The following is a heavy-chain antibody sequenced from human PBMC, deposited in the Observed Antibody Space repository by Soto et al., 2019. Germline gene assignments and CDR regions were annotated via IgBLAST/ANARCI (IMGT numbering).Heavy chain of an antibody. CDR1: GFTFSSYA. CDR2: ISDDGSNK. CDR3: ARGKYSSSWYGGYFDY. Sequence: QVQLVESGGGVVQPGRSLRLSCAASGFTFSSYAMHWVRQAPGKGLEWVAVISDDGSNKYYADSVKGRFTISRDNSKNTLYLQMNSLRAEDTAVYYCARGKYSSSWYGGYFDYWGQGTLVTVSS. V-gene: IGHV3-30-3*01. D-gene: IGHD6-13*01. J-gene: IGHJ4*02.